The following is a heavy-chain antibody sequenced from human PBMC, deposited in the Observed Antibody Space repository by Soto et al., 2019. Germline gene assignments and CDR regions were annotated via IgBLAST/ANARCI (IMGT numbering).Heavy chain of an antibody. CDR1: GGTFSSYS. CDR3: VRVPYYYDSSGYRIYYGMDV. J-gene: IGHJ6*02. Sequence: SVKVSCKASGGTFSSYSISWVRQAPGQGLEWMGGSIPIFRTANYAQRFQGRVTITADESTSTVYMELSSLRSEDTAVYYCVRVPYYYDSSGYRIYYGMDVWGQGTTVTVS. V-gene: IGHV1-69*13. D-gene: IGHD3-22*01. CDR2: SIPIFRTA.